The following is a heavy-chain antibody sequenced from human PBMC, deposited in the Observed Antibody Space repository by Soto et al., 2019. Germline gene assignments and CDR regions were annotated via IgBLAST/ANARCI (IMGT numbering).Heavy chain of an antibody. CDR1: GSSLRG. D-gene: IGHD2-21*01. V-gene: IGHV2-5*02. Sequence: QITLKESGPTLVKPTQTLTLTCTFSGSSLRGVDWIRQPPGKALEWLAVVYWDDDKRYSPSLKSRLTITKDTSKDQVVLTLTNMDPVDTGTYYCAHTRGGGNSAWFDPWGQGTPVTVSS. CDR3: AHTRGGGNSAWFDP. CDR2: VYWDDDK. J-gene: IGHJ5*02.